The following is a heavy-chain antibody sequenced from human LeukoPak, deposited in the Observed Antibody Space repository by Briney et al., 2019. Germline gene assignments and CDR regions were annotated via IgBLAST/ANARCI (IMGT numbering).Heavy chain of an antibody. V-gene: IGHV3-9*01. Sequence: GGSLRLSCAASGFTFDDYAMHWVRQAPRKGLEWVSGISWSSGSIGYADSVKGRFTISRDNAKNSLYLQMNSLRAEDTALYYCAKGPKTINCSSTSCSFRGAFDIWGQGTMVTVSS. CDR3: AKGPKTINCSSTSCSFRGAFDI. J-gene: IGHJ3*02. CDR1: GFTFDDYA. CDR2: ISWSSGSI. D-gene: IGHD2-2*01.